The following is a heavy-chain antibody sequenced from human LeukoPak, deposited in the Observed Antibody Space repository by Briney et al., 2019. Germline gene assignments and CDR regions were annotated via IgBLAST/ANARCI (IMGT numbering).Heavy chain of an antibody. CDR2: ISAYNGNT. V-gene: IGHV1-18*04. CDR1: GYTFTGYY. D-gene: IGHD3-10*01. CDR3: ARDRYYYGSGSYYGY. J-gene: IGHJ4*02. Sequence: ASVKVSCKASGYTFTGYYMHWVRQAPGQGLEWMGWISAYNGNTNYAQKLQGRVTMTTDTSTSTAYMELRSLRSDDTAVYYCARDRYYYGSGSYYGYWGQGTLVTVSS.